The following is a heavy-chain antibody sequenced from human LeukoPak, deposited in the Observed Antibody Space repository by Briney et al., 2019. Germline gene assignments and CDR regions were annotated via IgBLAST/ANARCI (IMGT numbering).Heavy chain of an antibody. D-gene: IGHD3-3*01. CDR2: INHSGST. J-gene: IGHJ4*02. CDR1: GGSFSGYY. V-gene: IGHV4-34*01. CDR3: ARHQYYDFWSGYSHFDY. Sequence: PSETLSLTCAVYGGSFSGYYWSWIRQPPGKGLEWIGEINHSGSTNYNPSLKSRVTISVDTSKNQFSLKLSSVTAADTAVYYCARHQYYDFWSGYSHFDYWGQGTLVTVSS.